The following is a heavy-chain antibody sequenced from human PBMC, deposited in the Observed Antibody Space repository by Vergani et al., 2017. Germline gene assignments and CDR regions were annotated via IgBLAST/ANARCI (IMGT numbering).Heavy chain of an antibody. J-gene: IGHJ4*02. CDR2: ISSDGGST. V-gene: IGHV3-23*01. CDR1: GFTFSTYA. Sequence: EVQLLESGGGLVQPGGSLRLSCAASGFTFSTYAMTWVRQAPGKGLEWVSTISSDGGSTYYADSVKGRFTISRDNSKNTLSLQMNSLTAEDTAIYYCAGAQGTSGYDYGGFDCWGQGILVTVSS. D-gene: IGHD3-22*01. CDR3: AGAQGTSGYDYGGFDC.